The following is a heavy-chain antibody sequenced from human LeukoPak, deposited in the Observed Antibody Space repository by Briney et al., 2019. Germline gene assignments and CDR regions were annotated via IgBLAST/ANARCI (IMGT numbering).Heavy chain of an antibody. CDR3: ARATYYDILTGYLFDY. CDR2: IYYSGST. CDR1: GGSISSYY. V-gene: IGHV4-59*01. D-gene: IGHD3-9*01. J-gene: IGHJ4*02. Sequence: SETLSHTCTVSGGSISSYYWSWIWQPPGKGLEWIGYIYYSGSTNYNPSLKSRVTISVDTSKNQFSLKLSSVTAADTAVYYCARATYYDILTGYLFDYWGQGTLVTVSS.